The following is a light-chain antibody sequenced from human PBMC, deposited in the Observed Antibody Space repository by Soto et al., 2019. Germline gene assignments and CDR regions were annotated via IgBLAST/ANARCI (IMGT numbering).Light chain of an antibody. J-gene: IGKJ3*01. CDR2: GAS. V-gene: IGKV3-20*01. CDR3: QQYGGSPTFT. CDR1: QSIGNTY. Sequence: EIVLTQSPGTLSLSPGERATLSCRASQSIGNTYLAWYQHKRGQAPRLLIYGASNRASGIPDRFSGGGSGTDFTLTISRLEPEDFAVYYCQQYGGSPTFTVRPGTTVDI.